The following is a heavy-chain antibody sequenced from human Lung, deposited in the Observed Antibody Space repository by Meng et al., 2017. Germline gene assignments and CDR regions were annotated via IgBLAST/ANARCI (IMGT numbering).Heavy chain of an antibody. CDR2: INHSGST. D-gene: IGHD4-11*01. V-gene: IGHV4-34*01. Sequence: QVHLQRWGEGLLKPPGPLSLPCVALGGSFSDNSWGWIRQPPGKGLEWIGEINHSGSTTYNPSLESRATILVDTSQNNLSLKLRSVTAADSAVYYCARGPTTMAHDFDYWGQGTLVTVSS. J-gene: IGHJ4*02. CDR1: GGSFSDNS. CDR3: ARGPTTMAHDFDY.